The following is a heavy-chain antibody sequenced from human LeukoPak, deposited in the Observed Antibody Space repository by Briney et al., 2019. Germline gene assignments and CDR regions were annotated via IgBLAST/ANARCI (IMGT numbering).Heavy chain of an antibody. Sequence: PSETLSLTCTVSGGSITSYYWTWIRQPAGKGLEWIVRIYVPETTNYNPSLKSRVTMSVDTSKSQFSLKLTSVTAADTAVYYCAKSPPNSNYLDYCGQGILVTVSS. D-gene: IGHD2/OR15-2a*01. V-gene: IGHV4-4*07. CDR1: GGSITSYY. CDR2: IYVPETT. CDR3: AKSPPNSNYLDY. J-gene: IGHJ4*02.